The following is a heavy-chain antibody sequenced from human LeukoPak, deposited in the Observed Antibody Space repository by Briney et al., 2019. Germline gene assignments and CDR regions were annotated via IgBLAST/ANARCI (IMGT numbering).Heavy chain of an antibody. J-gene: IGHJ4*02. CDR1: GVTFSSYG. D-gene: IGHD5-12*01. CDR2: IRYDGSNK. V-gene: IGHV3-30*02. Sequence: PGGSLRLSCAASGVTFSSYGMHWVRQAPGKGLEWVAFIRYDGSNKYYADSVKGRFTISRDNSKNTLYLQMNSLRGEDTALYYCARDLVRTDSGYDSGPVGYWGQGTLVTVSS. CDR3: ARDLVRTDSGYDSGPVGY.